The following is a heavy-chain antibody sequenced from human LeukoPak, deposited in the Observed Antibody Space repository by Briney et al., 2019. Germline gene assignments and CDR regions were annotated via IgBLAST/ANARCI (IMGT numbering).Heavy chain of an antibody. CDR2: IYSGGST. CDR1: GFTFSSYA. Sequence: GGSLRLSCAASGFTFSSYAMSWVRQAPGKGLEWVSVIYSGGSTYYADSVKGRFTISRDNSKNTLYLQMNSLRAEDTAVYYCARDIAVAGRRDYWGQGTLVTVSS. CDR3: ARDIAVAGRRDY. D-gene: IGHD6-19*01. J-gene: IGHJ4*02. V-gene: IGHV3-53*01.